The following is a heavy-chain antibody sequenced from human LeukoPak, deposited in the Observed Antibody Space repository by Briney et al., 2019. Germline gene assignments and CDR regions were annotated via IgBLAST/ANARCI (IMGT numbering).Heavy chain of an antibody. CDR1: GFTFSSYS. CDR3: ASIYHPYSSSWSAFDI. CDR2: INHSGST. J-gene: IGHJ3*02. V-gene: IGHV4-34*01. Sequence: GSLRLSCAASGFTFSSYSMNWVRQPPGKGLEWIGEINHSGSTNYNPSLKSRVTISVDTSKNQFSLKLSSVTAADTAAYYCASIYHPYSSSWSAFDIWGQGTMVTVSS. D-gene: IGHD6-13*01.